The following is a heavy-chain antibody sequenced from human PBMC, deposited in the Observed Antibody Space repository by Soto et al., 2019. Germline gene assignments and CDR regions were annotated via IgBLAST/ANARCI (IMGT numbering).Heavy chain of an antibody. CDR1: GFTFSSYA. CDR3: ARERHSGSYAFDI. Sequence: GGSLRLSCAASGFTFSSYAMHWVRQAPGKGLEWVAVISYDGSNKYYADSVKGRFTISRDNSKNTLYLQMNSLRAEDTAVYYCARERHSGSYAFDIWGQGTMVTVSS. CDR2: ISYDGSNK. J-gene: IGHJ3*02. V-gene: IGHV3-30-3*01. D-gene: IGHD3-10*01.